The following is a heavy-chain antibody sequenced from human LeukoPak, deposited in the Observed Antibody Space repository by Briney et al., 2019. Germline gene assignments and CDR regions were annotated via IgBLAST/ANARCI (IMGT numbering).Heavy chain of an antibody. J-gene: IGHJ4*02. D-gene: IGHD3-10*01. V-gene: IGHV3-33*01. CDR1: GFTFSTFG. CDR2: IWYDGSNK. CDR3: ATYLSGFDY. Sequence: GGSLRLSCAASGFTFSTFGMQWVRQAPGKGLEWVAVIWYDGSNKYYADSVKGRFTISRDNSKNTLYLQMNSLRDEDTAGYYCATYLSGFDYWGQGTLVTVSS.